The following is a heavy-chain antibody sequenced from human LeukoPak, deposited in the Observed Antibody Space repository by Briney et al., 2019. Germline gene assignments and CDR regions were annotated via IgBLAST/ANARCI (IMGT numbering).Heavy chain of an antibody. Sequence: GESLKISCKGSGYSFINYWIGWVRQMPGKGLEWMGIIYSGDSRTTYSPSFQGQVTISVDKSITTAYLQWNSLKASDTAMYYCATGRYCSGSICSSSFDYWGQGTLVTVSS. D-gene: IGHD2-15*01. V-gene: IGHV5-51*01. CDR2: IYSGDSRT. J-gene: IGHJ4*02. CDR1: GYSFINYW. CDR3: ATGRYCSGSICSSSFDY.